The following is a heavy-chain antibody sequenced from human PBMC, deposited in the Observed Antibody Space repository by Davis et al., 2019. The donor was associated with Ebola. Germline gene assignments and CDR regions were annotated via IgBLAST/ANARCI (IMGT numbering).Heavy chain of an antibody. V-gene: IGHV3-20*01. J-gene: IGHJ4*02. D-gene: IGHD5-12*01. CDR2: INWNGGST. CDR1: GFTFDDYG. Sequence: PGGSLRLSCAASGFTFDDYGMSWVRLAPGKGLEWVSGINWNGGSTGYADSVKGRFTISRDNAKNSLYLQMNSLRAEDTALYHCARVLVATRAFDYWGQGTLVSVSS. CDR3: ARVLVATRAFDY.